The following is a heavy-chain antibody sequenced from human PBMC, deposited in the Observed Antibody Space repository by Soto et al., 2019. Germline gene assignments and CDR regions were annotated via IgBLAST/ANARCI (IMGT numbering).Heavy chain of an antibody. D-gene: IGHD2-15*01. CDR3: ARDMGGYYYYMDV. Sequence: PGESLKISCAASGFTFSDYYMSWIRQAPGKGLEWVSYISSSGSTIYYADSVKGRFTISRDNAKNSLYLQMNSLRAEDTAVYYCARDMGGYYYYMDVWGKGTTVTVSS. CDR1: GFTFSDYY. V-gene: IGHV3-11*01. CDR2: ISSSGSTI. J-gene: IGHJ6*03.